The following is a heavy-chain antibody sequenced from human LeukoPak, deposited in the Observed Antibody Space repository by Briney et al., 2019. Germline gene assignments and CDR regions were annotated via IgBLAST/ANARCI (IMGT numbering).Heavy chain of an antibody. V-gene: IGHV1-2*02. CDR3: ASGIVVVLASTPEYSAFDV. D-gene: IGHD2-15*01. CDR2: LNPKSGGR. J-gene: IGHJ3*01. Sequence: VASVKVSCKASGYTFTGYYIHWVRQAPGQGLEWMGWLNPKSGGRNYAQKFQGRVSMTRDTSISTAYMDLSSLRFDDSAMYYCASGIVVVLASTPEYSAFDVWGQGTMVTVSS. CDR1: GYTFTGYY.